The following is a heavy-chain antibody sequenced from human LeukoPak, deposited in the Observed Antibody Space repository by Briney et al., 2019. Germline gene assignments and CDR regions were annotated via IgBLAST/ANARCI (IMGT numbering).Heavy chain of an antibody. Sequence: GGSLRLSCAASGFTFSNYWMHWVRQAPGKGLVWVSRINTDGQTTSYADSVKGRFSISRDNAKDTLYLQMNSLRAEDTAVYYCARPGTGFDCWGQGTLVTVSS. CDR3: ARPGTGFDC. CDR2: INTDGQTT. V-gene: IGHV3-74*01. D-gene: IGHD1-1*01. J-gene: IGHJ4*02. CDR1: GFTFSNYW.